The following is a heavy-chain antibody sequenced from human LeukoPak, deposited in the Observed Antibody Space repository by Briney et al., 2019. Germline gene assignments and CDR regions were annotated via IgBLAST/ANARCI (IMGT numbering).Heavy chain of an antibody. CDR2: IGASGGST. V-gene: IGHV3-23*01. D-gene: IGHD3-22*01. J-gene: IGHJ4*02. Sequence: GGSLRLSCAASGFTFSSYVMSWVRQAPGKGLEWVSFIGASGGSTYYAGSVKGRFTISRDNSKNTLFLQMSSLRAEDTAVYYCAKDLGDSGGYNPFDFWGQGTLVTDSS. CDR3: AKDLGDSGGYNPFDF. CDR1: GFTFSSYV.